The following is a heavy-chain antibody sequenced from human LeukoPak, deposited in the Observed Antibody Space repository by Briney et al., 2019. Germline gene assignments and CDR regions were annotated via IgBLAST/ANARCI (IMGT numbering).Heavy chain of an antibody. V-gene: IGHV1-2*02. CDR3: ARYRVGSGWPRSWYFEF. Sequence: ASVKVSCKPSGYTFTGYYLHWVRQAPGQALEWMAWMNPNTGATIYAQKFQGRVTMSRDTSISTAYMELTSLRSDDTAVYYCARYRVGSGWPRSWYFEFCGQGTLVAVAS. J-gene: IGHJ4*02. CDR1: GYTFTGYY. CDR2: MNPNTGAT. D-gene: IGHD6-19*01.